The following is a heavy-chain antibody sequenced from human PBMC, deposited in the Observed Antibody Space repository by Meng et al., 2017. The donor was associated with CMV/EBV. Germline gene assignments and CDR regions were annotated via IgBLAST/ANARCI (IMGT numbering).Heavy chain of an antibody. V-gene: IGHV3-30*02. Sequence: GESLKISCAASGFTFSSYGMHWVRQAPGKGLGWVAFIRYDGSNKYYADSVKGRFTITRDNSKNTLYLQMNSLRAEDTAVYYCAKDLDMGVWGQGTTVTVSS. CDR3: AKDLDMGV. J-gene: IGHJ6*02. CDR1: GFTFSSYG. D-gene: IGHD1-1*01. CDR2: IRYDGSNK.